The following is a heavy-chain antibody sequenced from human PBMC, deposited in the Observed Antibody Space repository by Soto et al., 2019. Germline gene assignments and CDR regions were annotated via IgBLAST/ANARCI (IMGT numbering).Heavy chain of an antibody. CDR1: GFTFSNAW. D-gene: IGHD3-22*01. Sequence: GGSLRLSCAASGFTFSNAWMSWVRQAPGKGLEWVGRIKSKTDGGTTDYAAPVKGRFTISRDDSKNTLYLQMNSLKSEDTAVYYCTKADSYDSSGNSKHDAFDIWGQGTMVTVSS. J-gene: IGHJ3*02. CDR3: TKADSYDSSGNSKHDAFDI. V-gene: IGHV3-15*01. CDR2: IKSKTDGGTT.